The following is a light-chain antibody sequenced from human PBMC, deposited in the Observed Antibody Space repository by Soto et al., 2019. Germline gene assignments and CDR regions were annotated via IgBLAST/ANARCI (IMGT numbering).Light chain of an antibody. J-gene: IGLJ2*01. Sequence: QSALTQPASVSGSPGQSITLSCTGTSNDVGGYDYVSWYQQHPGKAPKLMIFDVSNRPSGISTRFSGSKSGNTASLTISGLQAVDEADYYCNSYSTSNTLVVFGGGTKLTVL. CDR3: NSYSTSNTLVV. CDR2: DVS. CDR1: SNDVGGYDY. V-gene: IGLV2-14*03.